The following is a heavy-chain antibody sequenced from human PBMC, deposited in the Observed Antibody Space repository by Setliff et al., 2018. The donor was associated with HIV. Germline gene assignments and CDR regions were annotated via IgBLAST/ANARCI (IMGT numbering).Heavy chain of an antibody. D-gene: IGHD5-12*01. Sequence: SETLSLTCAVSGGSFTGYYWSWIRQPAGKGLEWIGRIYTSGSTNYNPSLKSRVTMSVDTPRNQFSLRLSSVTAADSAVYHCARVGHTPGYGGYDVYYYYMDVWGKGTTVTVSS. CDR2: IYTSGST. CDR1: GGSFTGYY. V-gene: IGHV4-4*07. J-gene: IGHJ6*03. CDR3: ARVGHTPGYGGYDVYYYYMDV.